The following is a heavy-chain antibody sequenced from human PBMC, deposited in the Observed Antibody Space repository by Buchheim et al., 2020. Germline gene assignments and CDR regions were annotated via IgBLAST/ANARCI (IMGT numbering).Heavy chain of an antibody. Sequence: QVQLQQWGAGLLKPSETLSLTCAVYGGSFSGYYWSWIRQPPGKGLEWIGEINHSGSTNYNPSLKRRVTISVDTSKNQFPLKLSSVTAADKAVYYCARGHPLRGLEYSRLKLDYWGQGTL. CDR3: ARGHPLRGLEYSRLKLDY. V-gene: IGHV4-34*01. J-gene: IGHJ4*02. CDR1: GGSFSGYY. D-gene: IGHD6-6*01. CDR2: INHSGST.